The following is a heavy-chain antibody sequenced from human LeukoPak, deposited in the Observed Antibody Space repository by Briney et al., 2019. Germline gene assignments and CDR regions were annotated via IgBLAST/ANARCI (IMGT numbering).Heavy chain of an antibody. V-gene: IGHV1-2*02. CDR2: INPNSGGT. D-gene: IGHD3-3*01. CDR3: ARDGERYYDLWSGYGPAQVDY. J-gene: IGHJ4*02. CDR1: VYTFTGYY. Sequence: ASVKVSCKASVYTFTGYYMHWVRQAPGQGLEWMGWINPNSGGTNYAQKFQGRVTMTRDTSISTAYMELSRLRSDDTAVYYCARDGERYYDLWSGYGPAQVDYWGQGTLVTVSS.